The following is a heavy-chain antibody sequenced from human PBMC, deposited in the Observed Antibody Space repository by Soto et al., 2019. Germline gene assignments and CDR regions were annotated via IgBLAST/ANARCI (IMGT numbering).Heavy chain of an antibody. V-gene: IGHV3-9*01. Sequence: GGSLRLSCAASGFTFDDYAMHWVRQAPGKGLEWVSGISWNSGSIGYADSVKGRFTISRDNAKNSLYLQMNSLRAEDTALYYCAKFPPVVPADDAFDIWGQGTMVTVSS. CDR3: AKFPPVVPADDAFDI. CDR2: ISWNSGSI. CDR1: GFTFDDYA. D-gene: IGHD2-15*01. J-gene: IGHJ3*02.